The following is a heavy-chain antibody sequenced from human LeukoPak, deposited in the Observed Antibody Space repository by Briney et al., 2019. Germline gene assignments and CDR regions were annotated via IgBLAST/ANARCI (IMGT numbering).Heavy chain of an antibody. CDR2: IKQDGSEK. CDR1: GFTFGDYL. CDR3: ARDVRSSGWYRYYYYYMDV. J-gene: IGHJ6*03. Sequence: SGGSLRLSCAASGFTFGDYLMSWVRQAPGKGLEWVANIKQDGSEKYYVDSVKGRFTISRDNAKNSLYLQMNSLRAEDTAVYHCARDVRSSGWYRYYYYYMDVWGKGTTVTVSS. D-gene: IGHD6-19*01. V-gene: IGHV3-7*01.